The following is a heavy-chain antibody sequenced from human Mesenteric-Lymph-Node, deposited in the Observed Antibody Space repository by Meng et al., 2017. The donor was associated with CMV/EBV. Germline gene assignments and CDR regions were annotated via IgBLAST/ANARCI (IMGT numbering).Heavy chain of an antibody. J-gene: IGHJ4*02. CDR3: TTSGSFDY. D-gene: IGHD1-26*01. CDR2: VTGGGTT. V-gene: IGHV3-15*01. CDR1: GFPFNKAS. Sequence: GESLKISCTASGFPFNKASMSWVRQAPGKGLEWVGRVTGGGTTDYAAPVKGRFTISRDDSKNTLYLQMNCLKTEDTAVYYCTTSGSFDYWGQGTLVTVSS.